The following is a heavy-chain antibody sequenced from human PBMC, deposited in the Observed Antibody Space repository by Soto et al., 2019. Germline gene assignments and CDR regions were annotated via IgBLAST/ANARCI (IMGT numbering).Heavy chain of an antibody. J-gene: IGHJ5*02. D-gene: IGHD1-26*01. CDR2: HYSGGST. CDR1: GFSVSRDY. CDR3: ARHRHPRGTVGATSPLDP. Sequence: GSLILSCELSGFSVSRDYLSWVRQAPGKGLEWVSVHYSGGSTYYADSVQGRFTISRDKSNNTLYLQMRRVRAEDTAVYFCARHRHPRGTVGATSPLDPWGQGTQVTVSS. V-gene: IGHV3-53*01.